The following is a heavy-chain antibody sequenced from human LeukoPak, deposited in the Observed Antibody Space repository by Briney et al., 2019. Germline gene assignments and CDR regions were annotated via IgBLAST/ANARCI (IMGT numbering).Heavy chain of an antibody. D-gene: IGHD6-19*01. CDR1: GFTFSSYD. CDR2: ISSSGSTI. J-gene: IGHJ4*02. Sequence: PGGSLRLSCAASGFTFSSYDMNWVRQAPGKGLEWVSYISSSGSTIYYADSVKGRFTISGDNAKNSLYLQMNSLRAEDTALYYCARDERTAVAGFDYWGQGTLVTVSS. CDR3: ARDERTAVAGFDY. V-gene: IGHV3-48*03.